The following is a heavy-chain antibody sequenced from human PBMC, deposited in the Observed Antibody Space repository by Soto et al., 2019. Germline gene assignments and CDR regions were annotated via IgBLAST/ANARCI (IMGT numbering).Heavy chain of an antibody. CDR3: ATGGAYSSSWSWFDP. J-gene: IGHJ5*02. D-gene: IGHD6-6*01. CDR1: GGSISSYY. CDR2: ISYSGST. V-gene: IGHV4-59*01. Sequence: PSETLSLTCTVSGGSISSYYWSWIRQPPGKRLEWIGYISYSGSTNYNPSLKSRVTISVDTSKNQFSLKLSSVTAADTAVYYCATGGAYSSSWSWFDPWGQGTLVTVSS.